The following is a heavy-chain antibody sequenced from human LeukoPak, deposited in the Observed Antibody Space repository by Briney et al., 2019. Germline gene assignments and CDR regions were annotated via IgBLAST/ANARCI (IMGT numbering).Heavy chain of an antibody. CDR3: ARLGFVVPAVIFDS. J-gene: IGHJ4*02. D-gene: IGHD2-2*02. CDR2: IYIGGST. CDR1: GFTVSSNY. Sequence: PGGSLRLSCAASGFTVSSNYMSWVRQAPGKGLEWVSVIYIGGSTYYADSVKGRFTISRDISKNTLYLQMNSLRAEDTAMYYCARLGFVVPAVIFDSWGQGTLVTVSS. V-gene: IGHV3-53*01.